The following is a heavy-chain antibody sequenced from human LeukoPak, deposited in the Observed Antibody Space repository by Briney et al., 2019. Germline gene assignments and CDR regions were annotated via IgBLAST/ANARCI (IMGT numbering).Heavy chain of an antibody. Sequence: PGGSLRLSCAASGFTFNGYAIHWVRQAPGKGLEWVAVISSDGRDKHHADSVKGRFTISRDNSKNTLYLQTNSLRPEDTAVYYCARDLRRIADYYFDYWGQGTLVTVSS. V-gene: IGHV3-30*03. CDR2: ISSDGRDK. CDR3: ARDLRRIADYYFDY. D-gene: IGHD6-13*01. J-gene: IGHJ4*02. CDR1: GFTFNGYA.